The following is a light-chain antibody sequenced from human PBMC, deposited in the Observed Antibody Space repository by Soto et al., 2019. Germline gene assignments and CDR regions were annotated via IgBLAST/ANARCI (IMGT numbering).Light chain of an antibody. CDR2: AAS. CDR3: QQSYSTPRT. CDR1: QSISSH. Sequence: IQRTQSPSSLSASVGDRVTITCRASQSISSHLNWYQQKPGKAPKLLIYAASSLQSGVPSRFSGSGSGTDFTLTISSLQPEDFATYYCQQSYSTPRTFGQGTKVDIK. J-gene: IGKJ1*01. V-gene: IGKV1-39*01.